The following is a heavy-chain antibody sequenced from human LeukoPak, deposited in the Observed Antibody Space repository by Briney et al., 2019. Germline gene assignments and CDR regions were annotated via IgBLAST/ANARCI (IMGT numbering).Heavy chain of an antibody. Sequence: PSETLSHTCAVYGGSFSGYYWSWIRQPPGKGLQSIGEINHSGSTNYNPSLKSRVTISVDTSKNQFSLKLSSVTAADTAVYYCARRRYYYYGMDVWGQGTTVTVSS. CDR3: ARRRYYYYGMDV. V-gene: IGHV4-34*01. CDR2: INHSGST. CDR1: GGSFSGYY. J-gene: IGHJ6*02.